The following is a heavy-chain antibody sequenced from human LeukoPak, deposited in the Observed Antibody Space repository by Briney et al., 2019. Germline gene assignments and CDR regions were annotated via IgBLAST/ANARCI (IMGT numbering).Heavy chain of an antibody. D-gene: IGHD6-13*01. CDR2: INHSGST. Sequence: PSETLSLTCAVYGGSFSGYYWSWIRQPPGKGLEWIGEINHSGSTNYNPSLKSRVTISVDTSKNQFSLKLSSVIAADTAVYYCARRAAGPPRVDYWGQGTLVTVSS. CDR1: GGSFSGYY. J-gene: IGHJ4*02. V-gene: IGHV4-34*01. CDR3: ARRAAGPPRVDY.